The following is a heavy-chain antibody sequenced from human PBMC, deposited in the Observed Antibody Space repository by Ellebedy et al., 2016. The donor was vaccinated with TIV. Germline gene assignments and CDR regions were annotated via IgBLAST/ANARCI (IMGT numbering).Heavy chain of an antibody. Sequence: GESLKISCAASGFTVSSNYMSWVRRAPGQGLGWVSVIYGGGNTDYAEHVEGRFTISRDNSKNTVYLQMTSLRAEDTAVYYCARARGWYGSDGMDVWGEGTTVTVSS. CDR1: GFTVSSNY. CDR2: IYGGGNT. CDR3: ARARGWYGSDGMDV. J-gene: IGHJ6*04. D-gene: IGHD6-19*01. V-gene: IGHV3-53*01.